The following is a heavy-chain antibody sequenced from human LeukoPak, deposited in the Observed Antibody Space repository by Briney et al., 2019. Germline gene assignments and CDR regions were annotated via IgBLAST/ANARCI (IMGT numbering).Heavy chain of an antibody. CDR2: IKSKTDGATT. CDR3: TTDFPVILEYSSSWYDYFDY. D-gene: IGHD6-13*01. CDR1: GFTFNNAW. Sequence: GGSLRLSCAASGFTFNNAWTSWVRQAPGKGLEWVGRIKSKTDGATTAYAAPVKGRFTISRDDSKNTLFQQMNRLKTEDTAVYYYTTDFPVILEYSSSWYDYFDYWGQGTLVSVSS. V-gene: IGHV3-15*01. J-gene: IGHJ4*02.